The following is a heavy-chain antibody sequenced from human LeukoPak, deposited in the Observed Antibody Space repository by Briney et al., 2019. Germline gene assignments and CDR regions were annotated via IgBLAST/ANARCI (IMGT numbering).Heavy chain of an antibody. Sequence: RPGGSLRLSCAASGFTFSSYSMNWVRQAPGKGLEWVSSISSSSSYIYYADSVKGRFTISRDNAKNSLYLQMNSLRAEDTAVYYCARDAAAATGSWFDPWGQGTPVTVSS. J-gene: IGHJ5*02. CDR2: ISSSSSYI. CDR3: ARDAAAATGSWFDP. CDR1: GFTFSSYS. V-gene: IGHV3-21*01. D-gene: IGHD6-13*01.